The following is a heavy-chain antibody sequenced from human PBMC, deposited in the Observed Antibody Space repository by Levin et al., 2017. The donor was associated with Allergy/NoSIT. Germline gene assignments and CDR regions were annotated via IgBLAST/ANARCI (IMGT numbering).Heavy chain of an antibody. CDR2: INHSGST. CDR1: GGSFSGYY. Sequence: PGGSLRLSCAVYGGSFSGYYWSWIRQPPGKGLEWIGEINHSGSTNYNPSLKSRVTISVDTSKNQFSLKLSSVTAADTAVYYCARGRRSGWYSVRDDDFDYWGQGTLVTVSS. J-gene: IGHJ4*02. V-gene: IGHV4-34*01. D-gene: IGHD6-19*01. CDR3: ARGRRSGWYSVRDDDFDY.